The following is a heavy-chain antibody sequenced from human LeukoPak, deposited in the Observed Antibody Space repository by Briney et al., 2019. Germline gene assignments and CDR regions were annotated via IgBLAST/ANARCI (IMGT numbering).Heavy chain of an antibody. D-gene: IGHD3-22*01. CDR3: ANYDSSGYYYNFDY. CDR2: INPNSGGT. CDR1: GYTFTGYY. J-gene: IGHJ4*02. V-gene: IGHV1-2*02. Sequence: GASVKVSCEASGYTFTGYYMHWVRQAPGQGLEWMGWINPNSGGTNYAQKFQGRVTMTRDTSISTAYMELSRLRSDDTAVYYCANYDSSGYYYNFDYWGQGTLVTVSS.